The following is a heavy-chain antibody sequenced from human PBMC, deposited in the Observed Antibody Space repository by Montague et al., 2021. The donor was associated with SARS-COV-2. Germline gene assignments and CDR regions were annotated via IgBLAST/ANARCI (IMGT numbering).Heavy chain of an antibody. D-gene: IGHD2-21*02. V-gene: IGHV4-34*01. Sequence: ETLSLTCAVYGGSFSGYYWSWIRQPPGKGLEWIGEINHSGSTNYNPSLKSRVTISVDTSKNQFSLKLSSVTAADTAVYYCARGSWHIVVVTAIRDGYYGMDVWGQGTTVTVSS. CDR2: INHSGST. CDR3: ARGSWHIVVVTAIRDGYYGMDV. J-gene: IGHJ6*02. CDR1: GGSFSGYY.